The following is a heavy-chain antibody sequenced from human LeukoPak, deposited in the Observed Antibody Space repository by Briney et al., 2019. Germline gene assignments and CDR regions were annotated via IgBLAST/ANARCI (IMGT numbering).Heavy chain of an antibody. V-gene: IGHV3-64*02. CDR1: GFTFSTYA. D-gene: IGHD6-19*01. CDR2: ISSDGGVT. Sequence: GGSLRLSCAASGFTFSTYAMHWVRQAPGKGLEYVAAISSDGGVTYYADSVKGRFSISRDNSKNTLYLQMGSLRAEDMAVYYCARRALPERSGWYFPDYWGQGTLVTVSS. CDR3: ARRALPERSGWYFPDY. J-gene: IGHJ4*02.